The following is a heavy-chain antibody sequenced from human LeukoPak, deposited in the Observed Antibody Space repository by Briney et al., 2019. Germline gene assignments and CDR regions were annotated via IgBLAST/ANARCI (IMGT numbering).Heavy chain of an antibody. Sequence: SETLSLTCTVSGGSISSYYWRWIRQPAGKGLEWIGRIYTSGSTNYNPSLKSRVTISVDKSKNQFSLKLSSVTAADTAVYYCARDRGPYSSGWYWFDPWGQGTLVTVSS. CDR2: IYTSGST. D-gene: IGHD6-19*01. J-gene: IGHJ5*02. CDR3: ARDRGPYSSGWYWFDP. V-gene: IGHV4-4*07. CDR1: GGSISSYY.